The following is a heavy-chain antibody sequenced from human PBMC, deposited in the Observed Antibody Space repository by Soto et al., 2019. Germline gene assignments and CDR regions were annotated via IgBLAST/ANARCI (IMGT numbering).Heavy chain of an antibody. J-gene: IGHJ4*02. CDR2: IKNDGGEK. Sequence: PGGSLRLSCAASGFTFSNFWMSWVSQAPGKGLEWVANIKNDGGEKYYVDSVKGRFTISRDNAKNSLYLQMNSLRAEDTAVYYCAREPASIDYWGQGTLVTVSS. CDR3: AREPASIDY. V-gene: IGHV3-7*01. CDR1: GFTFSNFW.